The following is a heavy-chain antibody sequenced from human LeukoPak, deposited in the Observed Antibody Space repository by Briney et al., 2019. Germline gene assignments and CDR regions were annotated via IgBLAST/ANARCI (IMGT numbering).Heavy chain of an antibody. J-gene: IGHJ5*02. D-gene: IGHD2-2*02. CDR3: ARQLEDIVVVPAATPEPYNWFDP. Sequence: SETLSLTCTVSGGSICSSSYYWGWIRQPPGKGLEWIGSIYYSGSTYYNPSLKSRVTISVDTSKNQFSLKLSSVTAADTAVYYCARQLEDIVVVPAATPEPYNWFDPWGQGTLVTVSS. CDR1: GGSICSSSYY. CDR2: IYYSGST. V-gene: IGHV4-39*01.